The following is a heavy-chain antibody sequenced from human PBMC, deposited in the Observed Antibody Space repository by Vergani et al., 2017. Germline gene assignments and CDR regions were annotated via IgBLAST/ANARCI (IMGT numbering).Heavy chain of an antibody. J-gene: IGHJ4*02. D-gene: IGHD3-10*01. Sequence: VQLVESGGALVQPGGSLRLTCAASEFTFSNYAMNWVRQAPGKGLEWVSGISGSGVSAYYTDSVKGRFTISRDNSKNMLFLKMNNLRTEDTAIYYCAKQYFVSGNYLFDYWGQGTLVTVSS. CDR2: ISGSGVSA. CDR3: AKQYFVSGNYLFDY. CDR1: EFTFSNYA. V-gene: IGHV3-23*04.